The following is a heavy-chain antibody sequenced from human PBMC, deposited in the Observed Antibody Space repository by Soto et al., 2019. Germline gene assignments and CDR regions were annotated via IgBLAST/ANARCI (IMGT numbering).Heavy chain of an antibody. Sequence: SETLSLTCTVSGGSISSYYWSWIRQPPGKGLEWIGYIYYSGSTNYNPSLKSRVTISVDTSKNQFSLKLSSVTAADTAVYYCARTRSDGGGGDWGQGTLVTVSS. CDR3: ARTRSDGGGGD. J-gene: IGHJ4*02. CDR2: IYYSGST. V-gene: IGHV4-59*01. CDR1: GGSISSYY. D-gene: IGHD5-18*01.